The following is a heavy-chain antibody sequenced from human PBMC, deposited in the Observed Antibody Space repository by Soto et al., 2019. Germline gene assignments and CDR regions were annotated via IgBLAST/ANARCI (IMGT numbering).Heavy chain of an antibody. CDR1: GGSISSYY. J-gene: IGHJ4*02. CDR2: IYYSGST. D-gene: IGHD6-19*01. V-gene: IGHV4-59*08. Sequence: QVQLQESGPGLVKPSETLSLTCTVSGGSISSYYWSWIRQPPGKGLEWIGYIYYSGSTNYNPSLKSRVTISVDTSKTQFSLKLSSVTAADTAVYYCARSGVAVAGGDYWGQGTLVTVSS. CDR3: ARSGVAVAGGDY.